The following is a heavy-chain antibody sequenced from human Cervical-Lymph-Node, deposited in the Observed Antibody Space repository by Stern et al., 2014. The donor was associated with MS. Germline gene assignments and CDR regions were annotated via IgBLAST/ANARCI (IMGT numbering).Heavy chain of an antibody. CDR2: VYGDDDK. CDR3: AHIRGY. Sequence: QVTLKESGPTLVKPTQTLTLTCTFSGFSLSSSGVGVGWIRQPPGKAPEWLALVYGDDDKRYRPSLKSRLTITKDTSKNQVVLTMTNMDPVDTATYYCAHIRGYWGQGTLVTVSS. CDR1: GFSLSSSGVG. V-gene: IGHV2-5*02. J-gene: IGHJ4*02.